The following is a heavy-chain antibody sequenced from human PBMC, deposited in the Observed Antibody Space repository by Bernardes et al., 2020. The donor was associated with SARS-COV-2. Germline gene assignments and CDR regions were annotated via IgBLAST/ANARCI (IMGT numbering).Heavy chain of an antibody. CDR3: ARCYLRATSSSYGMDV. V-gene: IGHV3-33*01. CDR2: IWYDGSNK. Sequence: SLRLPYAASGFTFSSYGMHWVRQAPGKGLEWVAVIWYDGSNKYYADSVKGRFTISRDNSKNTLYLQMNSLRAEDTAVYYCARCYLRATSSSYGMDVWGQGTTVTGSS. D-gene: IGHD6-6*01. CDR1: GFTFSSYG. J-gene: IGHJ6*02.